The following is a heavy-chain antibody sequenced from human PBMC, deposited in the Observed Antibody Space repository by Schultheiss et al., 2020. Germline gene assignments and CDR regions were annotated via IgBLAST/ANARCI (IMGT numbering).Heavy chain of an antibody. D-gene: IGHD6-19*01. Sequence: GGSLRLSCAASGFTFSSYSMNWVRQAPGKGLEWVAVISYDGSNKYYADSVKGRFTISRDNAKNTLYLQMNSLRSEDTAVYYCARETYSSGIDYWGQGTLVTVS. CDR2: ISYDGSNK. V-gene: IGHV3-30*03. J-gene: IGHJ4*02. CDR1: GFTFSSYS. CDR3: ARETYSSGIDY.